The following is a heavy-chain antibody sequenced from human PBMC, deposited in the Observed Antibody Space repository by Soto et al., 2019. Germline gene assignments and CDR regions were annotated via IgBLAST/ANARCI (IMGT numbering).Heavy chain of an antibody. CDR3: ARGGTNWFPP. J-gene: IGHJ5*02. V-gene: IGHV4-59*01. CDR1: GGSISSYY. CDR2: IYYSGST. Sequence: SETLSLTCTVSGGSISSYYWSWIRQPPGKGLEWIGYIYYSGSTNYNPSLKSRVTISVDTSKNQFSLKLSSVTAADTAVYYCARGGTNWFPPCGQGTPVPVSS. D-gene: IGHD1-1*01.